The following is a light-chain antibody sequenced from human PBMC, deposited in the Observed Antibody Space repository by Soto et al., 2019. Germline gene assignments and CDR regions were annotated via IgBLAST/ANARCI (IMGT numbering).Light chain of an antibody. Sequence: IVLTQSPGTLSMSPGESATLSCRASQRVSSGFLAWYQQKPGQAPRLLIYGTSTRATAVPDRFSGGGSGTDFTLTISGLEPEDFAVYYCQQYGRSPYTFGQETKLDIK. J-gene: IGKJ2*01. CDR3: QQYGRSPYT. V-gene: IGKV3-20*01. CDR1: QRVSSGF. CDR2: GTS.